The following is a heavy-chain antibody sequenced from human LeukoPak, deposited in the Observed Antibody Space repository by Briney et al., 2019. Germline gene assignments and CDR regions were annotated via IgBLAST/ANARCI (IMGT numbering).Heavy chain of an antibody. J-gene: IGHJ4*02. Sequence: ASVKVSCKASGGTFSSYAISWVRQAPGQGLEWMGVFIPILAAANSTQKFQGRVTMTTDTSTSTAYMELRSLRSDDTAVYYCARGGIAAAGTSYDYWGQGTLVTVSS. CDR2: FIPILAAA. CDR3: ARGGIAAAGTSYDY. CDR1: GGTFSSYA. D-gene: IGHD6-13*01. V-gene: IGHV1-69*10.